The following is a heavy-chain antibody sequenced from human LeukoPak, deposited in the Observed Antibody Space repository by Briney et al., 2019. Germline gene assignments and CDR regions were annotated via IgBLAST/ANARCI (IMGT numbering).Heavy chain of an antibody. CDR1: GSNFSSYG. CDR2: IWFDGSNI. J-gene: IGHJ4*02. V-gene: IGHV3-33*01. CDR3: ARDSLPMAVTGPFDH. Sequence: PGRSLRLSCAASGSNFSSYGMRWVRQAPGKGLEWVTSIWFDGSNIHYADSVKGRVIISRDNSKSALYLQMNSLRAEDTAIYYCARDSLPMAVTGPFDHWGQGALVTVSS. D-gene: IGHD6-19*01.